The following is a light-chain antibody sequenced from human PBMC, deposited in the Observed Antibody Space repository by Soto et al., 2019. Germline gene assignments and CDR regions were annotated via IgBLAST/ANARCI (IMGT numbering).Light chain of an antibody. V-gene: IGKV3-11*01. CDR3: QQRSNWPWT. CDR2: DAS. Sequence: EIVLTQSPATLPLSPGERATLSCRASQSVSIYLAWYHQKPGQAPRLLIYDASSRTTDIPASFTSSGSGTDFTLTISSLEPEDSAVYYCQQRSNWPWTFGQGTKAEIK. CDR1: QSVSIY. J-gene: IGKJ1*01.